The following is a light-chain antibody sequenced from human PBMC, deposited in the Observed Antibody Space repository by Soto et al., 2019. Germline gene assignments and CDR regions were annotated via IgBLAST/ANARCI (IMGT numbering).Light chain of an antibody. V-gene: IGKV1-5*03. J-gene: IGKJ1*01. CDR2: KAS. Sequence: DIQMTQSPSTLPASVGDRVTVTCRASQSIRSWLAWYQEKPGKAPKXLIYKASLLETGVPSRFSGSGSGTELTITISSLQTDDFGTYYCQQYKSHPWTFGQGTKVDIK. CDR3: QQYKSHPWT. CDR1: QSIRSW.